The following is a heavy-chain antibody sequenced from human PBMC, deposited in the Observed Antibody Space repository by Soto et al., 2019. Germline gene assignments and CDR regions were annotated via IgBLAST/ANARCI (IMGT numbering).Heavy chain of an antibody. J-gene: IGHJ4*02. CDR2: INPDNGHT. Sequence: EASVKVSCKASGYTFTSFAIHWVRQAPGQRPEWMGWINPDNGHTRYSRKFQGRVTITRDTSASAAYMELSSLRSDDTAVYYCATDPHYYDTTGYCLDNWGQGTLVTVSS. D-gene: IGHD3-22*01. CDR1: GYTFTSFA. CDR3: ATDPHYYDTTGYCLDN. V-gene: IGHV1-3*01.